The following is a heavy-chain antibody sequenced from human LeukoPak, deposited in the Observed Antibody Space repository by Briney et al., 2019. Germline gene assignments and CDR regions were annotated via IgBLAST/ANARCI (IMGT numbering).Heavy chain of an antibody. Sequence: GGSLRLSCTAYAFFFGDYAVSWFRQAPGKGLEWVGFIRSKAYGGTTEYAASVKGRFTISRDDSKSISYLEMNSLRAEETAVYYCSRRGKIYYGGNSSAFDIWGQGTMVTVSS. J-gene: IGHJ3*02. CDR1: AFFFGDYA. D-gene: IGHD4-23*01. CDR3: SRRGKIYYGGNSSAFDI. V-gene: IGHV3-49*03. CDR2: IRSKAYGGTT.